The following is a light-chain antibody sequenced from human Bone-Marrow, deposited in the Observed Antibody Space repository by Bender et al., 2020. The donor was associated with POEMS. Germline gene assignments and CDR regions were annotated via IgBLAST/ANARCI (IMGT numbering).Light chain of an antibody. Sequence: SALTQPPSASGSPGQSVTLSCTGTSSDVGDYNFVSWYQQHPGKAPKVIIYDVTKPPSGIADRFSGSKSGDTASLTISGLQAEDESDYYCCSFAGTRFSVFGSGAKLTGL. J-gene: IGLJ1*01. CDR3: CSFAGTRFSV. V-gene: IGLV2-8*01. CDR2: DVT. CDR1: SSDVGDYNF.